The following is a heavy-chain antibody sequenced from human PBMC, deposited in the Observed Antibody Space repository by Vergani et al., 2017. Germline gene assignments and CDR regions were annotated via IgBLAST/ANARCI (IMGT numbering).Heavy chain of an antibody. CDR3: RYYYGSGRPYYFDY. V-gene: IGHV4-31*03. CDR2: IYYSGST. D-gene: IGHD3-10*01. J-gene: IGHJ4*02. CDR1: GGPISSGGYY. Sequence: QVQLQESGPGLVKPSQTLYLTCTVPGGPISSGGYYWSSIRQRPGKGLEWIGYIYYSGSTYYNPSLKSRVTISVDTSKNQFSQKLSSVTAADTAVYYCRYYYGSGRPYYFDYWGQGTLVTVSS.